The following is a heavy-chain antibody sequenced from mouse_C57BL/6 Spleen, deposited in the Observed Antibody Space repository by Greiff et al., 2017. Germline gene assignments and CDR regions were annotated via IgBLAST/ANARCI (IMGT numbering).Heavy chain of an antibody. D-gene: IGHD2-4*01. CDR2: IYPGSGNT. V-gene: IGHV1-76*01. CDR1: GYTFTDYY. Sequence: VQLQQSGAELVRPGASVKLSCKASGYTFTDYYINWVKQRPGQGLEWIARIYPGSGNTYYNEKFKGKATLTAEKSSSTAYMQLSSLTSEDSAVYFCARGDYDYDVGYYFDYWGQGTTLTVSS. CDR3: ARGDYDYDVGYYFDY. J-gene: IGHJ2*01.